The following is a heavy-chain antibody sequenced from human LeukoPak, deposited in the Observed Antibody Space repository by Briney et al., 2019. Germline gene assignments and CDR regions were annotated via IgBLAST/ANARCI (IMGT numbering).Heavy chain of an antibody. J-gene: IGHJ4*02. Sequence: GALSPSSAASRFTFSNYEMNSVRHAPPSGLAWVSYISSSGSTTYYADSVKGRFTISRDNARNSLYLQMNSLRAEDTAVYYCARDWGRGAFFDYWGQGTLVTVSS. CDR1: RFTFSNYE. V-gene: IGHV3-48*03. D-gene: IGHD7-27*01. CDR2: ISSSGSTT. CDR3: ARDWGRGAFFDY.